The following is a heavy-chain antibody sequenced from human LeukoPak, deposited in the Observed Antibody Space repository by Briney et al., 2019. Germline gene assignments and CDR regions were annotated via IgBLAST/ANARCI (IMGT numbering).Heavy chain of an antibody. CDR3: AREGYYERGGPLLHY. CDR2: ISYDGSNK. D-gene: IGHD3-22*01. J-gene: IGHJ4*02. CDR1: GFTFRSYA. V-gene: IGHV3-30-3*01. Sequence: GGSLRLSCAVSGFTFRSYAMRWVRQAPGKGLEWVAVISYDGSNKYYADSVKGRFTISRDNSKNTLYLQMTSLRVEDTAVYYCAREGYYERGGPLLHYWGQGTLVTVSS.